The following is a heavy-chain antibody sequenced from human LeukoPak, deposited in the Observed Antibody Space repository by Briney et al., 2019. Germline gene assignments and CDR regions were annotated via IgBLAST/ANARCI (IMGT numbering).Heavy chain of an antibody. CDR3: ANGPHYQILTGYYKVRSHLDY. CDR2: ISSSGSTI. CDR1: GFTFSSYW. Sequence: GGSLRLSCAASGFTFSSYWMSWIRQAPGKGLEWVSYISSSGSTIYYADSVKGRFTISRDNAKNTLYLQMNSLRAEDTAVYSCANGPHYQILTGYYKVRSHLDYWGQGTLVTVSS. J-gene: IGHJ4*02. V-gene: IGHV3-11*04. D-gene: IGHD3-9*01.